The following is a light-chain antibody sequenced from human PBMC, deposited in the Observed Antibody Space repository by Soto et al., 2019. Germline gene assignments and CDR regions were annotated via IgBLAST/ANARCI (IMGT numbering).Light chain of an antibody. J-gene: IGKJ5*01. V-gene: IGKV3-15*01. CDR3: QQYNNWPT. CDR2: GAS. CDR1: QSVSSN. Sequence: EIVLTQSPGTLSLSTVERATLSFRASQSVSSNYLAWYQQKPGQAPRLLIYGASTRATGIPARFSGSGSGTEFTLTISSLQSEDFAVYYCQQYNNWPTFGQGTRLEIK.